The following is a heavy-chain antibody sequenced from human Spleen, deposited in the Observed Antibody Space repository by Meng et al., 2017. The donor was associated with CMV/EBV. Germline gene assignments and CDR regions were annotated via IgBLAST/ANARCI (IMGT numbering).Heavy chain of an antibody. J-gene: IGHJ1*01. CDR2: ISSSSTYI. CDR1: GFTFSDYT. Sequence: SGFTFSDYTMNWVRQAPGKGLEWVSSISSSSTYIYYSDSLKGRFTISRDNAKNSLYLQMNSLRAEDTAIYYCARDSSSWYREKYFQHWGQGTLVTVSS. V-gene: IGHV3-21*01. D-gene: IGHD6-13*01. CDR3: ARDSSSWYREKYFQH.